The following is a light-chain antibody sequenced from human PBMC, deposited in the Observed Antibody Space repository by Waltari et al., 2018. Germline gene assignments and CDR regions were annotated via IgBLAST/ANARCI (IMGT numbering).Light chain of an antibody. J-gene: IGKJ2*01. V-gene: IGKV3-20*01. CDR2: GAS. CDR3: QQYGSSIMYT. Sequence: IVLTQSPGTLSLSPGERATLSCRASQSLTKRYLAWYQQKPGQAPRLLIYGASSRAAGIPDRLSGSGSVTDFTLTISRLEPDDFAVYYCQQYGSSIMYTFGQGTKLEIK. CDR1: QSLTKRY.